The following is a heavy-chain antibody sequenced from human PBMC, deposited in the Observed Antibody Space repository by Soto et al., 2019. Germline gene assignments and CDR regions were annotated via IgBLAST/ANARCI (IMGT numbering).Heavy chain of an antibody. Sequence: ASVKVSCKASGYTFTGYYMHWVRQAPGQGLEWMGWINPNSGGTNYAQKFQGWVTMTRDTSISTAYMELSRLRSDDTAVYYCARGGGIVVVPAARPRSYYYYYMDVWGKGTTVTVSS. J-gene: IGHJ6*03. CDR3: ARGGGIVVVPAARPRSYYYYYMDV. V-gene: IGHV1-2*04. CDR2: INPNSGGT. CDR1: GYTFTGYY. D-gene: IGHD2-2*01.